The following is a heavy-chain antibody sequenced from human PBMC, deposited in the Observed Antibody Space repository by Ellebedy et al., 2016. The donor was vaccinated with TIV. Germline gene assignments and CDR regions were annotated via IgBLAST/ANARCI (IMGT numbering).Heavy chain of an antibody. CDR3: CPFNYFSGLDV. J-gene: IGHJ6*02. CDR1: EFTFSDYY. V-gene: IGHV3-11*01. D-gene: IGHD3-16*01. CDR2: ISSTGRTV. Sequence: GESLKISXAASEFTFSDYYLGWIRQAPGKGLEWVSYISSTGRTVYYADSVKGRFTISSRYLQMSRLRADDTAVYYCCPFNYFSGLDVWGQGTTVTVSS.